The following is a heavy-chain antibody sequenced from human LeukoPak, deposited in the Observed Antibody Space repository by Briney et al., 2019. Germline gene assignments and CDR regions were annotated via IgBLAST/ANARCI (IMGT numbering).Heavy chain of an antibody. CDR2: IYASGNT. V-gene: IGHV4-4*07. CDR3: ASYREAYDLYPHGLDV. CDR1: RGSISSYF. Sequence: SETLSLTCTVSRGSISSYFWNWIRQPAGEGLEWIGRIYASGNTHYNPSLKSRVTMSLDTSKNQFSLTMNSVTAADSAVYFCASYREAYDLYPHGLDVWGRGTVVTVSS. D-gene: IGHD5-24*01. J-gene: IGHJ3*01.